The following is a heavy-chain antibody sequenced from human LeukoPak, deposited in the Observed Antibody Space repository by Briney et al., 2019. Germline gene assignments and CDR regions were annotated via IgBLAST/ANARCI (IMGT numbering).Heavy chain of an antibody. J-gene: IGHJ6*03. CDR2: INHGGIT. CDR3: ESISIIHPLGGYYYMDV. CDR1: GGSFNSYY. D-gene: IGHD2/OR15-2a*01. Sequence: SETLSLTCGVYGGSFNSYYWSWIRQPPGKGLEWIGDINHGGITSYNPSLKSRVTISVETSKKEFSLKVNSVTAADTAVYYCESISIIHPLGGYYYMDVWGKGTTVTIS. V-gene: IGHV4-34*01.